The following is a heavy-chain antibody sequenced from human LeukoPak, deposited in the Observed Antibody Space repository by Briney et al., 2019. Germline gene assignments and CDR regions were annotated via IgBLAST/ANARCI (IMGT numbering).Heavy chain of an antibody. CDR2: ISYDGSNK. CDR3: AREPGTPFDY. V-gene: IGHV3-30*04. Sequence: GSLRLSCAASGFTFSSYAMHWVRQAPGKGLEWVAVISYDGSNKYYADSVKGRFTISRDNSKNTLYLQMNSLRAEDTAVYYCAREPGTPFDYWGQGTLVTVSS. J-gene: IGHJ4*02. D-gene: IGHD1-1*01. CDR1: GFTFSSYA.